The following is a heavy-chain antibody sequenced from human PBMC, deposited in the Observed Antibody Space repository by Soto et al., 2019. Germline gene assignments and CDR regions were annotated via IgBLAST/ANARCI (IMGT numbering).Heavy chain of an antibody. J-gene: IGHJ3*02. CDR1: GFTFDDYA. V-gene: IGHV3-9*01. Sequence: GGSLRLSCAASGFTFDDYAMHWVRQAPGKGLEWVSGISWNSGSIGYADSVKGRFTISRDNAKNSLYLPMNSLRAEDTALYYCAKAYGSGSYYIVQVAFDIRGQRTMVTVSS. D-gene: IGHD3-10*01. CDR2: ISWNSGSI. CDR3: AKAYGSGSYYIVQVAFDI.